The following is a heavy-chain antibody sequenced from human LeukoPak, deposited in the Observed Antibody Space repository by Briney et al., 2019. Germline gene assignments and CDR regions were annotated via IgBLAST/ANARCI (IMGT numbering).Heavy chain of an antibody. J-gene: IGHJ4*02. CDR1: GGSISSSSYY. CDR3: ARATSMVAATPIFDY. D-gene: IGHD2-15*01. Sequence: SETLSLTCTVSGGSISSSSYYWGWIRQPPGKGLEWIGSIYYSGSTYYNPSLKSRVTISVDTSKNLFSLKLSSVTAADTAVYYCARATSMVAATPIFDYWGQGTLVTVSS. V-gene: IGHV4-39*07. CDR2: IYYSGST.